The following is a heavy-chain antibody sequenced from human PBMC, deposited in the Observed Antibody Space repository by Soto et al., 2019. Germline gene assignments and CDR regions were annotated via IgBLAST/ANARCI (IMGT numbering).Heavy chain of an antibody. Sequence: PGESLKISCKGSGYSFTSYWIGWVRQMPGKGLEWMGIIYPGDSDTRYSPSFQGQVTISADKFISTAYLQWSSLKASDTAMYYCATAPNSGYDSDYYGMDVWGQGTTVTVSS. CDR1: GYSFTSYW. V-gene: IGHV5-51*01. J-gene: IGHJ6*02. D-gene: IGHD5-12*01. CDR2: IYPGDSDT. CDR3: ATAPNSGYDSDYYGMDV.